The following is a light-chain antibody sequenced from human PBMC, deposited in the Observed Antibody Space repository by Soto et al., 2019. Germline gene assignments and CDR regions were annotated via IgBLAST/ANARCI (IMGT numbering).Light chain of an antibody. Sequence: EIVLTQSPATLSLSPGERATLSCRASQSVSSYLAWYQQKPGQAPRLLIYDASNRATGIPARFSGSGSGTEFTLTISSLQSEDFAVYYCQQYNDWPPTFGQGTKVDTK. J-gene: IGKJ1*01. CDR3: QQYNDWPPT. CDR1: QSVSSY. CDR2: DAS. V-gene: IGKV3-11*01.